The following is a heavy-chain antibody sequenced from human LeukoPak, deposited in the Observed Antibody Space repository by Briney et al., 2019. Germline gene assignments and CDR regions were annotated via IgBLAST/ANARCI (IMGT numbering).Heavy chain of an antibody. J-gene: IGHJ3*02. V-gene: IGHV4-4*07. CDR3: ARGRYCSADICTGGDSFDI. CDR2: KYARGSS. Sequence: SETLSLTCSVSGGSISNYYWSWIRQPAGKGLEWIGRKYARGSSNYNPPVQSRVTMSVDTSKNQFSLKLRSVTAADTAVYYCARGRYCSADICTGGDSFDIWGQGTMVSVSP. D-gene: IGHD2-15*01. CDR1: GGSISNYY.